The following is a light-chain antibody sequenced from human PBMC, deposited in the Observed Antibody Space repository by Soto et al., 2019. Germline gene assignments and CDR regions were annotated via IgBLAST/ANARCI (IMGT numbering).Light chain of an antibody. J-gene: IGKJ5*01. V-gene: IGKV3-11*01. CDR1: QRVSSY. Sequence: EFVLTQSPATLSLSPGERATLSCRASQRVSSYLAWYQQKPGQAPRLLIYDTSNRATGVPARFSGSGSGTDFTLTISSLEPEDFAVYYCQQRSNWPPITFGQGTRLEI. CDR3: QQRSNWPPIT. CDR2: DTS.